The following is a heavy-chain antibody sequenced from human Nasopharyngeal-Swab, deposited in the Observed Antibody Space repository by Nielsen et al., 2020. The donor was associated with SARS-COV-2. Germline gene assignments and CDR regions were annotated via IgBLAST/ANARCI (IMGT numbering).Heavy chain of an antibody. Sequence: KVSCKGSGYSFTSYWIGWVRQIPGKGLEWMGIIYPGDSDTRYSPSFQGQVTISADKSISTAYLQWSSLKASDTAMYYCARPYCSSTSCPNWFDPWGQGTLVTVSS. CDR3: ARPYCSSTSCPNWFDP. V-gene: IGHV5-51*01. D-gene: IGHD2-2*01. CDR2: IYPGDSDT. CDR1: GYSFTSYW. J-gene: IGHJ5*02.